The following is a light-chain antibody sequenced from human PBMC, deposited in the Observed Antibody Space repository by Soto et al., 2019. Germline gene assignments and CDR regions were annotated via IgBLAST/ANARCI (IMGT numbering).Light chain of an antibody. Sequence: QSVLTQPPSVSGAPGQRVTISCTGSSSNIGAGYDVHWYQQLPGTAPKLLIYGNSNRPSGVPDRFSGSKSGTSASLAITALQAEDEADYYCQSCDSSLSRVFGGGTTLTVL. V-gene: IGLV1-40*01. CDR2: GNS. J-gene: IGLJ2*01. CDR3: QSCDSSLSRV. CDR1: SSNIGAGYD.